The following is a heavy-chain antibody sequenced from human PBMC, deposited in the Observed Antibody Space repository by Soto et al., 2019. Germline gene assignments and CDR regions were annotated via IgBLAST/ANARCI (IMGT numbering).Heavy chain of an antibody. D-gene: IGHD2-15*01. Sequence: QVQLVQSGAEVKKPGASVKVSCKASGYTFTSFGISWVRQAPGQGLEWMGWISAYNGNTNYAENLPGRVTMTTDTSTSTAYMELSSLRSDDTAVYYCARDHRGGTDAFDIWGQGTMVTVSS. V-gene: IGHV1-18*01. CDR3: ARDHRGGTDAFDI. J-gene: IGHJ3*02. CDR1: GYTFTSFG. CDR2: ISAYNGNT.